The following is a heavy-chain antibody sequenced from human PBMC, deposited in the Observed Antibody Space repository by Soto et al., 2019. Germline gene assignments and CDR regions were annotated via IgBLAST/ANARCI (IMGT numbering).Heavy chain of an antibody. CDR2: ISHDGRYE. Sequence: QVQLVESGGGVVQPGRSLRLSCAASGITFSSYAMHWVRQAPGKGLEWVAVISHDGRYEYYADSVKGRFTISRDNSRNTLYLQMNSLRAEDTAVYYCAKDFTSVINWYFDLWGRGTLVTVSS. D-gene: IGHD4-17*01. CDR3: AKDFTSVINWYFDL. V-gene: IGHV3-30*18. CDR1: GITFSSYA. J-gene: IGHJ2*01.